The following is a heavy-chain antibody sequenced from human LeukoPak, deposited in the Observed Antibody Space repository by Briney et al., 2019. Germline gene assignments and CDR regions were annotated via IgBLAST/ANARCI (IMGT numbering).Heavy chain of an antibody. D-gene: IGHD3-22*01. J-gene: IGHJ6*03. V-gene: IGHV1-69*05. Sequence: SVKVSCKASGGTFSSYAISWVRQAPGQGLEWMGGIIPIFGTANYAQKFQGRVTITTDESTSTAYVELSSLRSEDTAVYYCARAPYYYDSSGYSQGGYYYYYMDVWGKGTTVTVSS. CDR1: GGTFSSYA. CDR3: ARAPYYYDSSGYSQGGYYYYYMDV. CDR2: IIPIFGTA.